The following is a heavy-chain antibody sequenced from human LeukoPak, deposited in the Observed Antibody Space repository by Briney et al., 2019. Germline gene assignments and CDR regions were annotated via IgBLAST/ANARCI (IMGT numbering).Heavy chain of an antibody. J-gene: IGHJ3*02. CDR3: ARRRKDSGSYRADAFDI. CDR2: ISYDGSNK. Sequence: GGSLRLSCAASGFTFSSYAMHWVRQAPGKGLEWVAVISYDGSNKYYADSVKGRFTISRDNSKNTLYLQMNSLRAEDTAVYYCARRRKDSGSYRADAFDIWGQGTMVTVSS. V-gene: IGHV3-30-3*01. CDR1: GFTFSSYA. D-gene: IGHD1-26*01.